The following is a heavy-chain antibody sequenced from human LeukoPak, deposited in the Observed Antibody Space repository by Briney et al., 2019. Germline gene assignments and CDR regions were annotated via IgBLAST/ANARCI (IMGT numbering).Heavy chain of an antibody. J-gene: IGHJ6*03. Sequence: GGSLRLSCAVSGFTVSSNYMGWVRQAPGKGLEWVSVFYSSGSTYYADSVKGRFTISRDNSENTLFLQMNTLRAEDTAVYYCARLGKKSYNYMDVWAKGPRSPSP. V-gene: IGHV3-53*01. CDR3: ARLGKKSYNYMDV. CDR2: FYSSGST. CDR1: GFTVSSNY. D-gene: IGHD7-27*01.